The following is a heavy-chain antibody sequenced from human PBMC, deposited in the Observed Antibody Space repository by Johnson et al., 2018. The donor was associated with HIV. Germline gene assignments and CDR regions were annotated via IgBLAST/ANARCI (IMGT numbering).Heavy chain of an antibody. J-gene: IGHJ3*02. Sequence: QVQLVESGGGVVQPGRSLRLSCAASGFTFSSYAMHWVRQAPGKGLEWVAVISYDGSNKNYADSVKGRFTISRDNTKNTLSLQMNSLRAEDTAVYDCARGGAGGNSEGAFDIWGQGTMVTVSS. D-gene: IGHD4-23*01. CDR2: ISYDGSNK. V-gene: IGHV3-30*04. CDR3: ARGGAGGNSEGAFDI. CDR1: GFTFSSYA.